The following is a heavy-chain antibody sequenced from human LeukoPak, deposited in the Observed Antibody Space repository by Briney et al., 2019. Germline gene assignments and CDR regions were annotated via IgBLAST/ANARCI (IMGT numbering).Heavy chain of an antibody. D-gene: IGHD2-21*01. CDR1: GGSFSGHY. CDR2: INQSGGT. V-gene: IGHV4-34*01. J-gene: IGHJ5*02. Sequence: SETLSLTCAVYGGSFSGHYWTWIRQPPGKGLEWIGDINQSGGTNYNPSLKSRLTISVDTSKNQFSLNLKSMTAADTALYHCARAGDSYNWFDPWGQGTLVTVSS. CDR3: ARAGDSYNWFDP.